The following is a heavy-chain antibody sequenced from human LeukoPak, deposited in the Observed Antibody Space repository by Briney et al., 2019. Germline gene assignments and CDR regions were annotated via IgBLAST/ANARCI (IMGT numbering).Heavy chain of an antibody. V-gene: IGHV3-30-3*01. J-gene: IGHJ6*02. Sequence: GGSLRLSCAASGFTFSSYAMHWVRQAPGKGLEWVAVISYDGSNKYHADSVKGRFTISRDNSKNTLYLQMNSLRAEDTAVYYCARSLMAYYYYGMDVWGQGTTVTVSS. D-gene: IGHD5-24*01. CDR3: ARSLMAYYYYGMDV. CDR1: GFTFSSYA. CDR2: ISYDGSNK.